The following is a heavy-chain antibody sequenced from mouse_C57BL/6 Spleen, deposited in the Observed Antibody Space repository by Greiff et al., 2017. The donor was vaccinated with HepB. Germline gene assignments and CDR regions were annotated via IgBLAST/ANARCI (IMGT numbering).Heavy chain of an antibody. Sequence: QVQLKQPGAELVKPGASVKLSCKASGYTFTSYWMHWVKQRPGQGLEWIGMIHPNSGSTNYNEKFKSKATLTVDKSSSTAYMQLSSLTSEDSAVYYCAREDSNDAMDYWGQGTSVTVSS. CDR3: AREDSNDAMDY. CDR1: GYTFTSYW. V-gene: IGHV1-64*01. J-gene: IGHJ4*01. CDR2: IHPNSGST. D-gene: IGHD2-5*01.